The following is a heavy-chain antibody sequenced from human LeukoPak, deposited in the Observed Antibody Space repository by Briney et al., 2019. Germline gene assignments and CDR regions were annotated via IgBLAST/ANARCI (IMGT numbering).Heavy chain of an antibody. Sequence: QPGGSLRLSCAASGFTFSNYAMSWVRQAPGKGLEWVSYISSSDTTIYYADSVQGRFTISRDNAKNSLYLQMNSLRAEDTAIYYCARDWGYGAPRWYFDLWGRGTLVTVSS. D-gene: IGHD4-17*01. CDR3: ARDWGYGAPRWYFDL. J-gene: IGHJ2*01. CDR1: GFTFSNYA. V-gene: IGHV3-48*03. CDR2: ISSSDTTI.